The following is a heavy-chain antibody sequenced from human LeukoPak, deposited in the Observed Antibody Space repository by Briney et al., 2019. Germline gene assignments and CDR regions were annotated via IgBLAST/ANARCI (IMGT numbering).Heavy chain of an antibody. Sequence: GSSVKVSCKASGGTFSTYAISWVRQAPGQGLEWMGGIIPIFGTANYAQKFQGRVTITADESTSTAYMELSSLRSEDTAVYYCARTIFGKRGVMDVWGKGTTVTVSS. CDR3: ARTIFGKRGVMDV. D-gene: IGHD3-3*01. CDR1: GGTFSTYA. V-gene: IGHV1-69*01. J-gene: IGHJ6*03. CDR2: IIPIFGTA.